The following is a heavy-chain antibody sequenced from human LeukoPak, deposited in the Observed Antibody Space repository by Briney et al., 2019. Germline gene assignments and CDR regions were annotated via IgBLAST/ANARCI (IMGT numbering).Heavy chain of an antibody. V-gene: IGHV3-30*02. CDR2: IRYDGSNK. CDR1: GFTFSSYG. Sequence: GGSLRLSCAASGFTFSSYGMHCVRQAPGKGLEWMAFIRYDGSNKYYADSVKGRFTISRDNSKNTLYLQMNSLRAEDTAVYYCAKGGNYYYYYGMDVWGQGTTVTVSS. D-gene: IGHD1-26*01. CDR3: AKGGNYYYYYGMDV. J-gene: IGHJ6*02.